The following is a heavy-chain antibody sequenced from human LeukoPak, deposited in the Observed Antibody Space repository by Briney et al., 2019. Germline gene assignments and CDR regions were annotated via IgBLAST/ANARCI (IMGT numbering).Heavy chain of an antibody. CDR1: ALTSSSYA. D-gene: IGHD3-22*01. CDR3: AKSPTSRSSAYYYAGVY. J-gene: IGHJ4*02. V-gene: IGHV3-23*01. CDR2: SSYSVDNT. Sequence: PGGSLRPSCAAPALTSSSYAMSWVRQAPGKGLEWDSTSSYSVDNTYYTDSVKGRLIPSRDKSKNPLYLQMNSQRAEDTAVYYCAKSPTSRSSAYYYAGVYWGQGNLVTVSS.